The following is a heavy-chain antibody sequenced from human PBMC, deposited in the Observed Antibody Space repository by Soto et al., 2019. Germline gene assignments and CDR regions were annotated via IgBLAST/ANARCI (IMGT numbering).Heavy chain of an antibody. J-gene: IGHJ4*02. CDR3: ARGKWLDY. Sequence: QVQLVQSGAEVKKPGASVKVSCKASGYTFTSYDINWVRQATGQGLELMGWMNANSGTTDYAQKFQGRVNITRNTSITTADMELSSLKSEDTAVYFCARGKWLDYWGQGTLVTVSS. D-gene: IGHD6-19*01. CDR2: MNANSGTT. V-gene: IGHV1-8*01. CDR1: GYTFTSYD.